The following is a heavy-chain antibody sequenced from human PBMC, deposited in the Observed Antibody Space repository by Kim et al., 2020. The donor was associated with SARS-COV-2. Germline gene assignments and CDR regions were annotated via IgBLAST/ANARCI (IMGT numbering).Heavy chain of an antibody. CDR2: IGIGGDT. CDR1: GFTFSSYD. Sequence: GGSLRLSCVVAGFTFSSYDMHWVRQRRGETLEWVSAIGIGGDTYYLDSVQGRFTISRENAKNSLYLQMHSLRAGDTAVYYCARAALPYRSYMDVWGKGTT. V-gene: IGHV3-13*01. CDR3: ARAALPYRSYMDV. J-gene: IGHJ6*03.